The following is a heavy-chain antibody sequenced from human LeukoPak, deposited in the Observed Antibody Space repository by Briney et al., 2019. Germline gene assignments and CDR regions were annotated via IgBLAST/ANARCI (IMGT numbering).Heavy chain of an antibody. CDR2: IRYDGSNK. D-gene: IGHD1-26*01. J-gene: IGHJ4*02. V-gene: IGHV3-30*02. CDR1: GFTFSSYG. CDR3: ARNRVGAPRDFDY. Sequence: GGSLRLSCAASGFTFSSYGMHWVRLAPGKGLEWVAFIRYDGSNKYYADSVKGRFTISRDNSKNTLYLQMNSLRAEDTAVYYCARNRVGAPRDFDYWGQGTLVTVSS.